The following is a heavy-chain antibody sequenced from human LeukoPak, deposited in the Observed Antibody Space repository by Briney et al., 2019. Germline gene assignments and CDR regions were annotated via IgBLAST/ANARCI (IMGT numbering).Heavy chain of an antibody. CDR2: ISGSGGST. J-gene: IGHJ4*02. Sequence: GGSLRLSCAASGFTFSSYAMSWVRQAPGKGLEWVSAISGSGGSTYYADSVKGRFTISRDNSKNTLYLQMNSLRAEDTAVYYCANPPPPRTSIAVAGKLDYWGQGTLVTVSS. D-gene: IGHD6-19*01. CDR1: GFTFSSYA. CDR3: ANPPPPRTSIAVAGKLDY. V-gene: IGHV3-23*01.